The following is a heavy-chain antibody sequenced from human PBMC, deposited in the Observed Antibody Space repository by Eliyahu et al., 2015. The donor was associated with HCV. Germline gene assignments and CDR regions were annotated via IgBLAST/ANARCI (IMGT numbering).Heavy chain of an antibody. V-gene: IGHV4-59*01. J-gene: IGHJ3*01. CDR2: FYYSGST. CDR1: GGSMTXSF. CDR3: AGTSGGYGAFDL. Sequence: VQLQESGPGLVKPPETLSXNCXXSGGSMTXSFWXWLRPPPGKGLEWIGNFYYSGSTSYNPSLRGRVTISADTSKSQLYLHLSSVTAADTAVYYCAGTSGGYGAFDLWGPGTMVTVSS. D-gene: IGHD3-22*01.